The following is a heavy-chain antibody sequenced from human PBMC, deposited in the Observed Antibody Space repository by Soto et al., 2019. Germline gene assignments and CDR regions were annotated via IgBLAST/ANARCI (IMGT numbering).Heavy chain of an antibody. CDR2: INPNSGGT. D-gene: IGHD6-19*01. CDR3: ARPRGSGWRDDAFDI. V-gene: IGHV1-2*04. Sequence: ASVKVSCKASGYTFTGYYMHWVRQAPGQGLEWMGWINPNSGGTNYAQKFQGWVTMTRDTSISTAYMELSRLSSDDTAVYYCARPRGSGWRDDAFDIWGQGTMVTVPS. J-gene: IGHJ3*02. CDR1: GYTFTGYY.